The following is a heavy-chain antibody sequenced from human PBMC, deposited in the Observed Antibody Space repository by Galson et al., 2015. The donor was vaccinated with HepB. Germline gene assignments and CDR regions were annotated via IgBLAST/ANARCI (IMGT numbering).Heavy chain of an antibody. CDR2: INIGNGDT. CDR3: ARDNGYFDY. D-gene: IGHD2-8*01. V-gene: IGHV1-3*04. CDR1: GYTFTNYL. J-gene: IGHJ4*02. Sequence: SVKVSCKASGYTFTNYLIHWVRQAPRQGLEWMGWINIGNGDTKYSQKFQGRVTITRDTSANTAYMELSSLTSEDTAVYYCARDNGYFDYRGQGTVVTVSS.